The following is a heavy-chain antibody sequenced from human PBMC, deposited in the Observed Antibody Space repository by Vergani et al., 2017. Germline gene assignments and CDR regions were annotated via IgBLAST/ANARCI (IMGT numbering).Heavy chain of an antibody. D-gene: IGHD3-16*02. V-gene: IGHV4-39*07. J-gene: IGHJ4*02. CDR2: IYYSGST. Sequence: QLQLQESGPGLVKPSETLSLTCTVSGGSISSSSYYWGWIRQPPGKGLEWIGSIYYSGSTYYNTSLKSRVTISVDTSKNQFSLKLSSVTAADTAVYYCARVYRKTRTLDYWGQGTLVTVSS. CDR3: ARVYRKTRTLDY. CDR1: GGSISSSSYY.